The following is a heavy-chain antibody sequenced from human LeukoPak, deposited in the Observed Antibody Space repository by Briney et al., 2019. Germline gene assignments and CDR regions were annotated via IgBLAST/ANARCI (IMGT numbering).Heavy chain of an antibody. Sequence: GGSLRLSRTASGFTFNDYYMTWIRQAPGKGLEWVSYISRGSSYYADSVKGRFTISTDSTKNSLYLQMNSLRAEDTAVYYCARDSEGFLRVSAWGQGTLVTVSS. CDR3: ARDSEGFLRVSA. CDR2: ISRGSS. V-gene: IGHV3-11*05. J-gene: IGHJ5*02. D-gene: IGHD5/OR15-5a*01. CDR1: GFTFNDYY.